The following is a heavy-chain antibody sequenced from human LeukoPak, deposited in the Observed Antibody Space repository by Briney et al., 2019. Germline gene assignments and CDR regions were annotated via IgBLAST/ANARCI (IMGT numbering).Heavy chain of an antibody. CDR2: IIPIFGTA. CDR3: ARSIPSSGLVDY. Sequence: SVKVSCKASGGTFISYAISWVRQAPGQGLEWMGGIIPIFGTANYAQKFQGRVTMTRDMSTSTVYMELSSLRSEDTAVYYCARSIPSSGLVDYWGQGTLVTVSS. CDR1: GGTFISYA. J-gene: IGHJ4*02. D-gene: IGHD3-22*01. V-gene: IGHV1-69*05.